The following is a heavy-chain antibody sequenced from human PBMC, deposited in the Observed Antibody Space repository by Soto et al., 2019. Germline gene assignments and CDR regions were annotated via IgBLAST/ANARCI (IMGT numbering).Heavy chain of an antibody. CDR2: IIPIFGTA. Sequence: SVKVSCKASGGTFSSYAISWVRQAPGQGLEWMGGIIPIFGTANYAQKFQGRVTITADESTSTAYMELSSLRSEDTAVYYCASPYYGDYDAFDIWGQGTLVTVSS. D-gene: IGHD4-17*01. V-gene: IGHV1-69*13. CDR1: GGTFSSYA. CDR3: ASPYYGDYDAFDI. J-gene: IGHJ4*02.